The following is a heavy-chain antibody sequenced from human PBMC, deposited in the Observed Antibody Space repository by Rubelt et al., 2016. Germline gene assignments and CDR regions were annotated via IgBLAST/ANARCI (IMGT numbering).Heavy chain of an antibody. J-gene: IGHJ4*02. CDR1: GITVGTNY. D-gene: IGHD6-13*01. V-gene: IGHV3-66*04. CDR3: AKHIAAPPFDY. CDR2: IHRDGRT. Sequence: EVELVDSGGGLVQPGGSVRLSCAVSGITVGTNYMNWVRQAPGKGLEWVSIIHRDGRTYYTDSVKGRFTISRDNSKNTLYLQMNSLGAADTAVYDCAKHIAAPPFDYRGQGTLVTVSS.